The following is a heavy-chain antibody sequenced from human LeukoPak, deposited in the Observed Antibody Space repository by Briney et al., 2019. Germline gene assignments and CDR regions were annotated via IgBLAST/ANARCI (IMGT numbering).Heavy chain of an antibody. Sequence: ASVKVSCKASGYTFTSYGISWVRQAPGQGLEWMGWISAYNGNTNYAQKLQGRVTMTTDTSTSTAYMELRSLRSDDTAVYYCAREGYGQFGSWDPSNDYWGQGTLVTVSS. CDR1: GYTFTSYG. D-gene: IGHD5-18*01. CDR2: ISAYNGNT. CDR3: AREGYGQFGSWDPSNDY. J-gene: IGHJ4*02. V-gene: IGHV1-18*01.